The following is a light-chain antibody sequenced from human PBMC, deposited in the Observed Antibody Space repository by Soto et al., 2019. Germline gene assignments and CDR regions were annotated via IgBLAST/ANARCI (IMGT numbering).Light chain of an antibody. CDR1: QGIRSY. CDR2: GAS. J-gene: IGKJ3*01. CDR3: QQLNIFPPLFT. V-gene: IGKV1-9*01. Sequence: DIQLTQSPFFLSASVGDRVIITCRASQGIRSYLAWYQQRPGKAPELLIYGASTLRTGVASRFSGSGSGTEFDLTISSRQPEDVATYFCQQLNIFPPLFTFGPGTKVDIK.